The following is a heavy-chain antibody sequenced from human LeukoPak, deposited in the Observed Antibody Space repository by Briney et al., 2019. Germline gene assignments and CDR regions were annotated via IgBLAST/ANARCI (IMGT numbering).Heavy chain of an antibody. J-gene: IGHJ5*02. Sequence: ASVKVSCKAFGYTFTTYYMHWVRQATGQGLEWMGWMNPNSGNTGYAQKFQGRVTMTRNTSISTAYMELSSLRSEDTAVYYCARGWRSPNWFDPWGQGTLVTVSS. D-gene: IGHD3-16*01. CDR3: ARGWRSPNWFDP. CDR1: GYTFTTYY. CDR2: MNPNSGNT. V-gene: IGHV1-8*02.